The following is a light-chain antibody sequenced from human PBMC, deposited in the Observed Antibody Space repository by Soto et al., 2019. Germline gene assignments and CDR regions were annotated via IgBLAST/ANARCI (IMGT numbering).Light chain of an antibody. J-gene: IGKJ4*01. CDR1: QSVSSSY. CDR3: QQSGRSPLT. CDR2: GAS. V-gene: IGKV3-20*01. Sequence: EVVLRQSPGTLSLSPGERATLSCRASQSVSSSYLAWFQQKPGQAPRPLIYGASNRATGIPDRFSGSGSGTVFTLTISRLETEEVAVYYCQQSGRSPLTFGGGNKVEIK.